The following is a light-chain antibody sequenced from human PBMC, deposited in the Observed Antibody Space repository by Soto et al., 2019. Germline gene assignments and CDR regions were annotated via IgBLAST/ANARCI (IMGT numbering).Light chain of an antibody. CDR3: QQYYSPLPT. V-gene: IGKV4-1*01. CDR2: WAS. J-gene: IGKJ2*01. Sequence: DIALTQSPDSLALSLGERATINCKSSQSLFHNSNNKNCLAWYRQKPGQPPELLIYWASTREFGVPDRFSGSGFGTDFTLTLSSLQAEDVAVYYCQQYYSPLPTFGQGTRLEIK. CDR1: QSLFHNSNNKNC.